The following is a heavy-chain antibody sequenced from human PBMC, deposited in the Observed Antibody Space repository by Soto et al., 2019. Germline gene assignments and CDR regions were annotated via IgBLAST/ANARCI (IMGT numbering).Heavy chain of an antibody. D-gene: IGHD3-9*01. CDR2: IYYSGST. CDR1: GGSISSYY. Sequence: PSETLSLTCTVSGGSISSYYWSWIRQPPGKGLEWIGYIYYSGSTNYNPSLKSRVTISVDTSKHQFSLKLSSVTAADTAVYYCASLNFDILTGYYAFDLWGQGTMVTVSS. CDR3: ASLNFDILTGYYAFDL. V-gene: IGHV4-59*08. J-gene: IGHJ3*01.